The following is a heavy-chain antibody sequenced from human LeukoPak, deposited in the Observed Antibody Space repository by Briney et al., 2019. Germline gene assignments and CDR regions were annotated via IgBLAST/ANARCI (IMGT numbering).Heavy chain of an antibody. D-gene: IGHD2-2*01. V-gene: IGHV3-21*01. CDR3: ARFGPPVVVPAAIPYYYYYGMDV. CDR1: GFTFSSYS. CDR2: ISSSSSYI. J-gene: IGHJ6*04. Sequence: GGSLRLSCAASGFTFSSYSMNSVRQAPGKGLEWVSSISSSSSYIYYADSVKGRFTISRDNAKNSLYLQMNSLRAEDTAVYYCARFGPPVVVPAAIPYYYYYGMDVWGKGTTVTVSS.